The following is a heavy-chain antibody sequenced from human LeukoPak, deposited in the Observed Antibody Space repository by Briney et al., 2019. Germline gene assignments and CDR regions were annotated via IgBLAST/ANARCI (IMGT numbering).Heavy chain of an antibody. CDR3: ARDNGGSVYDY. J-gene: IGHJ4*02. CDR1: GFTFSSYG. D-gene: IGHD4-23*01. CDR2: IYGGGNT. V-gene: IGHV3-21*01. Sequence: GGSLRLSCAASGFTFSSYGMHWVRQAPGKGLEWVSVIYGGGNTDYADSVKGRFTISRDNAKNSLYLQMNSLRAEDTAVYYCARDNGGSVYDYWGQGTLVTVSS.